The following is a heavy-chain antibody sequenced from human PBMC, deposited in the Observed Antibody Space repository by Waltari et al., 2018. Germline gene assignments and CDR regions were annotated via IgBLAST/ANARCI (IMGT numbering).Heavy chain of an antibody. Sequence: QVQLVQSGAEVKKPGSSVKVSCKASGGTFSSYAISWVRQAPGQGLEWMGWISAYNGNTNYAQKLQGRGTMTRNTSISTAYMELRSLRSEDTAVYYWAGVSSSGYYYYYYMDVWGKGTTVTVSS. CDR3: AGVSSSGYYYYYYMDV. D-gene: IGHD6-6*01. V-gene: IGHV1-18*01. CDR1: GGTFSSYA. CDR2: ISAYNGNT. J-gene: IGHJ6*03.